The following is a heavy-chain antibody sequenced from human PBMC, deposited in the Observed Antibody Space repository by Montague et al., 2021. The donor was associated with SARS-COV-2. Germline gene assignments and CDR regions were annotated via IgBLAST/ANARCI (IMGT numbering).Heavy chain of an antibody. CDR3: AGFGSGTLEFDL. CDR1: GASISAGIYY. CDR2: IRTTGHT. J-gene: IGHJ4*02. D-gene: IGHD1-26*01. Sequence: TLSLTCTVSGASISAGIYYWSWIRQPAGKGLEWIGRIRTTGHTDYNSSLGSRVFMSVDTSTNQFSLSLTSVTAADTAVYFCAGFGSGTLEFDLWGQGTLVTVSS. V-gene: IGHV4-61*02.